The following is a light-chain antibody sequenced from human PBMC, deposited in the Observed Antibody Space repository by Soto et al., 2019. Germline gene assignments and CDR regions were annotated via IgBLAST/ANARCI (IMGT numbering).Light chain of an antibody. V-gene: IGKV3-11*01. CDR1: QSIGDR. Sequence: IVLTQSPATLSLSPGERATLSCRASQSIGDRLAWYQQKPGQAPRLLIYDASYRATGIPARFSGSGSGTDFALIFSSLEPEDFAVYDCQHRTNWPPGATFGGGTKVEI. J-gene: IGKJ4*01. CDR3: QHRTNWPPGAT. CDR2: DAS.